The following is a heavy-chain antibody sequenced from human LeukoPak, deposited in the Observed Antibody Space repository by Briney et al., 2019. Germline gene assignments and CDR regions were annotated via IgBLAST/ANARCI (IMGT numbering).Heavy chain of an antibody. Sequence: PWASVKVSCKASGFTFTDYYIHWVRQAPGQGLEWMGSIHPKSGGTKYAQKFQGRVTVTRDTSISAAYMELSRLTSDDTAVYYCARDPPAAGSTEFDFWGQGTLVTVSS. V-gene: IGHV1-2*02. D-gene: IGHD6-13*01. J-gene: IGHJ4*02. CDR2: IHPKSGGT. CDR1: GFTFTDYY. CDR3: ARDPPAAGSTEFDF.